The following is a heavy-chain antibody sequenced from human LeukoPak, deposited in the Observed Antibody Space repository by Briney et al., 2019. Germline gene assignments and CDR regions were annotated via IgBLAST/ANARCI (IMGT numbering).Heavy chain of an antibody. CDR3: ARVGGPHYYDSSGSEGYFDY. J-gene: IGHJ4*02. D-gene: IGHD3-22*01. Sequence: GASVKVSCKASGYTFTSYYMHWVRQAPGQGLEWMGIINPSGGSTSYAQKFQGRVTMTRDTSTSTVYMELSSLRSEDTAVYYCARVGGPHYYDSSGSEGYFDYWGQGTLVTVSS. CDR2: INPSGGST. V-gene: IGHV1-46*01. CDR1: GYTFTSYY.